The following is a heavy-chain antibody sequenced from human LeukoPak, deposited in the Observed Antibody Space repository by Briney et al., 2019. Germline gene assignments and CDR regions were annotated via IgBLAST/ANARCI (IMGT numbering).Heavy chain of an antibody. J-gene: IGHJ4*02. D-gene: IGHD3-22*01. Sequence: GRFLRLSCAASGFTFRSFGMHWVRQAPGKGLEWVAVISYDGRNKYYADSVKGRFIISRDNSKNTVFLQMNSLRPEDTAVYYCAKDLYDRSGYYYTIMDYWGQGTLVTVTS. V-gene: IGHV3-30*18. CDR3: AKDLYDRSGYYYTIMDY. CDR1: GFTFRSFG. CDR2: ISYDGRNK.